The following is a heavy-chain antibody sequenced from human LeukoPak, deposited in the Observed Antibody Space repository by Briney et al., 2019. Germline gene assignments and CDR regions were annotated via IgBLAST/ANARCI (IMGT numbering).Heavy chain of an antibody. CDR3: ARDSTIYYDSSGYPDY. J-gene: IGHJ4*02. Sequence: ASVKVSCKASGYTFTSYGISWVRQAPGQGLEWMGWISAYNGNTNYAQKLQGRVTMTTDTSTSTAYMELRSLRSDDTAVYYCARDSTIYYDSSGYPDYWGQGTLVTVSS. D-gene: IGHD3-22*01. CDR1: GYTFTSYG. V-gene: IGHV1-18*01. CDR2: ISAYNGNT.